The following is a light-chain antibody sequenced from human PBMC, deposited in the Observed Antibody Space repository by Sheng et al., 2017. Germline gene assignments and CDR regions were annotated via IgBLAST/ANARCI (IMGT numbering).Light chain of an antibody. Sequence: SFELTQPPSVSVSPGQTASITCAGDKLGDKYASWYQQKPGQSPVLVIYHDTKRPSGIPERFSGSSSGNTVTLTISGTQPVDEADYYCQAWDSSTVVFGGGTKLTVL. V-gene: IGLV3-1*01. CDR2: HDT. J-gene: IGLJ2*01. CDR3: QAWDSSTVV. CDR1: KLGDKY.